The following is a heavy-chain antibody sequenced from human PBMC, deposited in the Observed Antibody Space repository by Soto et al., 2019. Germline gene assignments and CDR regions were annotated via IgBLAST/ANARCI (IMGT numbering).Heavy chain of an antibody. J-gene: IGHJ6*03. CDR2: MNPNSGNT. Sequence: ASVKVSCKASGYTFTSYDINLVRQATGQGLEWMGWMNPNSGNTGYAQKFQGRVTMTRNTSISTAYMELSSLRSEDTAVYYCAKVSSSIAARRYYYYYMDVWGKGTTVTVSS. CDR1: GYTFTSYD. D-gene: IGHD6-6*01. CDR3: AKVSSSIAARRYYYYYMDV. V-gene: IGHV1-8*01.